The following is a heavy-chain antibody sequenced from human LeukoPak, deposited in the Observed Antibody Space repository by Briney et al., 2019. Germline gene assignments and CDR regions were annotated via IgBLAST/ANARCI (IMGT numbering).Heavy chain of an antibody. CDR2: IYNTGTT. Sequence: PSETLSLTCTVSGGSISSHYWTWIRQPPGKGLEWIGYIYNTGTTNYNPSLKSRVTISLDTSKNQFSLKLTYVTAADTAVYFCARDDYGVFDAFDVLGQGTVVTVSS. D-gene: IGHD3-16*01. V-gene: IGHV4-59*08. CDR1: GGSISSHY. CDR3: ARDDYGVFDAFDV. J-gene: IGHJ3*01.